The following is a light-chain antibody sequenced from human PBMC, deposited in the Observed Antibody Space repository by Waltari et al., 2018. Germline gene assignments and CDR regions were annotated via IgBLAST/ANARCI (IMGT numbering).Light chain of an antibody. CDR1: SSDVGGYNY. CDR3: CSYVGSNIYWV. Sequence: QSALTQPRSVSGPPGQSVTISCTGTSSDVGGYNYVSWYQQHPDKAPKHIIYDINKRPSGVPDRFSGSKSGNTASLTISGLQAEDEADYYCCSYVGSNIYWVFGGGTKLTVL. CDR2: DIN. V-gene: IGLV2-11*01. J-gene: IGLJ3*02.